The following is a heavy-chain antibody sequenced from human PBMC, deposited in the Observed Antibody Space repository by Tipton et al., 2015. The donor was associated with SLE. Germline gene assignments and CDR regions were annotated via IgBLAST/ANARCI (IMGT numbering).Heavy chain of an antibody. CDR2: ISSSGSNI. D-gene: IGHD2-2*01. Sequence: SLRLSCAASGFTFSDYYMSWIRQAPGKGLEWVSYISSSGSNIYYADSVKGRFTISRDNAKNSPYLQMNSLRAEDTAVYYCARGGEIVVVPAALPFFDIRGQGTMVTVSS. CDR3: ARGGEIVVVPAALPFFDI. J-gene: IGHJ3*02. V-gene: IGHV3-11*01. CDR1: GFTFSDYY.